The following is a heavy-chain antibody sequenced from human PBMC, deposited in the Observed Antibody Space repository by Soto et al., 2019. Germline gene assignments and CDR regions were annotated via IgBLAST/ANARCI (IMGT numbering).Heavy chain of an antibody. J-gene: IGHJ5*02. CDR2: ISSSGSTI. CDR3: ARAPSTGGWFDP. V-gene: IGHV3-48*03. CDR1: GFTFSSYE. D-gene: IGHD7-27*01. Sequence: PGGSLRLSCAASGFTFSSYEMNWVRQAPGKGLEWVSYISSSGSTIYYADSVKGRFTISRDNAKNSLYLQMNSLRAEDTAVYYCARAPSTGGWFDPWGQGTLVTVS.